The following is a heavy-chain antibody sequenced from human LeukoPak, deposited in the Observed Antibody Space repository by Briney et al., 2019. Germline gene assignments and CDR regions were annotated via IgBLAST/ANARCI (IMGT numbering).Heavy chain of an antibody. CDR3: ARSTRGSSSSGTWIDY. D-gene: IGHD6-6*01. Sequence: GGSLRLSCAASGFTFSDYYMSWIRQAPGKGLEWVSYISSSGSTIYYADSVKGRFTISRDNAKNSLYLQMNSLRAEDTAVYYCARSTRGSSSSGTWIDYWGQGTLVTVSS. CDR1: GFTFSDYY. J-gene: IGHJ4*02. CDR2: ISSSGSTI. V-gene: IGHV3-11*01.